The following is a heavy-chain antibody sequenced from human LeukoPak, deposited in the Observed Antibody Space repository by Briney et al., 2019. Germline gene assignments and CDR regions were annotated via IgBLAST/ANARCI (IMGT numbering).Heavy chain of an antibody. V-gene: IGHV3-15*01. Sequence: GGSLRLSCAASGFNFSNAWMSWVRQPPGKGLEWVGRIKSKTDGGTTDYHAPVKDRFTISRDDSKNTLYLQMNSLKTEDTAVYYCTAVDTAMVSYYYYYMDVWGKGTTVTVSS. D-gene: IGHD5-18*01. J-gene: IGHJ6*03. CDR3: TAVDTAMVSYYYYYMDV. CDR2: IKSKTDGGTT. CDR1: GFNFSNAW.